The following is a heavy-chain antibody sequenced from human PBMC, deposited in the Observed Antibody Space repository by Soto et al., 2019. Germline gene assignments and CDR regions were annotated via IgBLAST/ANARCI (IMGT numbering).Heavy chain of an antibody. V-gene: IGHV3-72*01. Sequence: GGSLRLSCAASGFTFSDHYMDWVRQAPGKGLEWVGRTRNKANSYTTEYAASVKGRFTISRDDSKNSLYLQMNSLKTEYTAVYYCAIGGGYCSSTSCYYYYYYGMDVWGQGTTVTVSS. D-gene: IGHD2-2*01. CDR2: TRNKANSYTT. J-gene: IGHJ6*02. CDR1: GFTFSDHY. CDR3: AIGGGYCSSTSCYYYYYYGMDV.